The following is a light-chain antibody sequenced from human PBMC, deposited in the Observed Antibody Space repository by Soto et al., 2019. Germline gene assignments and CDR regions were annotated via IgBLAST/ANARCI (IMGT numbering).Light chain of an antibody. CDR3: AAWDDSLNGVV. CDR2: SSN. CDR1: TSNIGSYT. V-gene: IGLV1-44*01. J-gene: IGLJ2*01. Sequence: QPVLTQPPSASGTPGQRVTISCSGSTSNIGSYTVNWYQQLPGTAPKLLIYSSNQRPSGVPDRFSGSKSGTSASLAITGLQSEDEAHYYCAAWDDSLNGVVFGGGTQLTVL.